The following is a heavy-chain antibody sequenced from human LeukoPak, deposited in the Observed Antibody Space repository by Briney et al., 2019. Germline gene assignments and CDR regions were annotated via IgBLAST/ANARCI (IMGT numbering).Heavy chain of an antibody. J-gene: IGHJ4*02. Sequence: GGSLRLSCAASGFIFSRHAMSWVRQAPGKGLEWVSTTGLESVHTLCADSVQGRFTVSRDNSRNTLDLQMDNLRVDNTAVYYCAKGDDIGKHPTRAYYFDIWGQGTLVTVSS. CDR3: AKGDDIGKHPTRAYYFDI. CDR2: TGLESVHT. CDR1: GFIFSRHA. V-gene: IGHV3-23*01. D-gene: IGHD5-24*01.